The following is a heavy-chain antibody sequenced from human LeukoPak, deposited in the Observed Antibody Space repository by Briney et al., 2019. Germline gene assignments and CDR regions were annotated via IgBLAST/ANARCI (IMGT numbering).Heavy chain of an antibody. V-gene: IGHV6-1*01. CDR2: TYYRSKWYN. Sequence: PSQTLSLTCAISGDSVSSNSAAWNWIRQSPSRGLEWLGRTYYRSKWYNDYAVSVKSRITINPDTSKNQFSLQLNSVTPEDTAVYYCARDVRGYCSSTSCYGYNWFDPWGQGTLVTVSS. D-gene: IGHD2-2*01. CDR3: ARDVRGYCSSTSCYGYNWFDP. J-gene: IGHJ5*02. CDR1: GDSVSSNSAA.